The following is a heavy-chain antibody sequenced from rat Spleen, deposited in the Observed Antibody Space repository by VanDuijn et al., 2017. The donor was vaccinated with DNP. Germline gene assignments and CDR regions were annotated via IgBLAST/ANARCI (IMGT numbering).Heavy chain of an antibody. CDR2: VNSAGTT. Sequence: EVQLQESGPGLVKPSQSLSLTCSVTGYSITSSYRWNWIRKFPGNKLEWMGSVNSAGTTNYNPSLKSRISITRDTSKNQLFLQVNSVTTEDTATYYCARGNDGYFPNWYFDLWGPGTMVTVSS. D-gene: IGHD1-12*03. V-gene: IGHV3-3*01. CDR1: GYSITSSYR. J-gene: IGHJ1*01. CDR3: ARGNDGYFPNWYFDL.